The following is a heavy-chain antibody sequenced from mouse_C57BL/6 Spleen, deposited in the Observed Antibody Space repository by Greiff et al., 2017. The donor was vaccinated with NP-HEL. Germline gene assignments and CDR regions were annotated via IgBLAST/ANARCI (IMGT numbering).Heavy chain of an antibody. CDR2: INYDGSST. CDR1: GFTFSDYY. Sequence: EVNVVESEGGLVQPGSSMKLSCTASGFTFSDYYMAWVRQVPEKGLEWVANINYDGSSTYYLDSLKSRFIISRDNAKNILYLQMSSLKSEDTATYYCARTVITTVVPCWYFDVWGTGTTVTVSS. D-gene: IGHD1-1*01. CDR3: ARTVITTVVPCWYFDV. V-gene: IGHV5-16*01. J-gene: IGHJ1*03.